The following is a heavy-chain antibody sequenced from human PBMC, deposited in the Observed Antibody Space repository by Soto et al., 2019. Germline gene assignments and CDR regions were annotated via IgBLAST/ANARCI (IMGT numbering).Heavy chain of an antibody. CDR1: GFTVSSYA. CDR2: IWYDGDNK. V-gene: IGHV3-33*01. CDR3: ARDTDRYNYGLDY. Sequence: QVQLVESGGGVVQPGRSLRLSCAASGFTVSSYAMHWVRQAPGKGPEWVAVIWYDGDNKYYADSVKGRFTISRDNSKNTLYLQMNSLRAEETAVYYCARDTDRYNYGLDYWGQGTLVTVSS. J-gene: IGHJ4*02. D-gene: IGHD5-18*01.